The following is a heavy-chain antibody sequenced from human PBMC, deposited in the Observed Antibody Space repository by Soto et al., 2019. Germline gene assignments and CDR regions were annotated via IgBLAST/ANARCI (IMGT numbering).Heavy chain of an antibody. CDR1: GFAFSDYS. Sequence: VQLVESGGGLVKPAGSLRLSCVASGFAFSDYSMNWVRQAPGKGLEWVSYIRSSSRSIYYADSVKGRFTISRDNARNSVFLPMNRRRADDTAVYYCARHFGRYYYDSSGEANWGQGALVTVS. CDR3: ARHFGRYYYDSSGEAN. D-gene: IGHD3-22*01. CDR2: IRSSSRSI. V-gene: IGHV3-21*03. J-gene: IGHJ4*02.